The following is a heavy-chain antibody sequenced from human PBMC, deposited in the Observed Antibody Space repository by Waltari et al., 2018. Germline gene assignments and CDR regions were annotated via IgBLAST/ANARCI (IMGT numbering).Heavy chain of an antibody. CDR1: GGSISSSSFF. Sequence: QLQLQESGPGLVKPSETLSLTCSVSGGSISSSSFFWGWIRQPPGKGLEWIGSLYYTGNTYYNPSLKSRVTISADTSKNLFSLKLSSVTAADTAVYYCARHMPYYDSIYYFDYWGQGTLVTVSS. V-gene: IGHV4-39*01. J-gene: IGHJ4*02. CDR3: ARHMPYYDSIYYFDY. CDR2: LYYTGNT. D-gene: IGHD3-3*01.